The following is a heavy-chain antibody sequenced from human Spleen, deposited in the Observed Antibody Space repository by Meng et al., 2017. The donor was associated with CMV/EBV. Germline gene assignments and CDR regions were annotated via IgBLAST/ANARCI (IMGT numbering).Heavy chain of an antibody. CDR2: ISSRNTYI. CDR1: GFSFSDYS. V-gene: IGHV3-21*06. CDR3: ASQYCSGGSCFPEGY. J-gene: IGHJ4*02. D-gene: IGHD2-15*01. Sequence: SGFSFSDYSMNWVRQAPGKGLEWVSSISSRNTYIYYRDSVKGRFTISRDNAKNSLYLQMNSLRAEDTAVYYCASQYCSGGSCFPEGYWGQGTLVTVSS.